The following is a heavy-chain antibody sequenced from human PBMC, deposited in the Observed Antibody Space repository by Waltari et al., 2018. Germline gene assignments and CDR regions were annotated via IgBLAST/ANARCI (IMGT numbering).Heavy chain of an antibody. CDR1: GGSISSYY. CDR3: AREGYAGRYFDY. V-gene: IGHV4-59*01. CDR2: IYYSGST. J-gene: IGHJ4*02. Sequence: QVQLQESGPGLVKPSETLSLTCTVSGGSISSYYWSWIRQPPGKGLEWIGYIYYSGSTNYNPSLKSRVTISVDTSKNQFSLKLSSVTAADTAVYYCAREGYAGRYFDYWSQGTLVTVSS. D-gene: IGHD1-1*01.